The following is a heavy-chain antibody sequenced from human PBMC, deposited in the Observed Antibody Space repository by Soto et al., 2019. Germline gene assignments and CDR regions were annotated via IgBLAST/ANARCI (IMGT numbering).Heavy chain of an antibody. V-gene: IGHV3-23*01. CDR2: ISGSGGST. CDR3: AKARITMVRGVINYFDY. J-gene: IGHJ4*02. D-gene: IGHD3-10*01. CDR1: GFMFISYA. Sequence: GGSQRLSCAAPGFMFISYAMSWVRQAPGKGLEWVSVISGSGGSTYYADSVKGRFTISRDNSKNTLYLQMNSLRAEDTAVYYCAKARITMVRGVINYFDYWGQGTLVTVSS.